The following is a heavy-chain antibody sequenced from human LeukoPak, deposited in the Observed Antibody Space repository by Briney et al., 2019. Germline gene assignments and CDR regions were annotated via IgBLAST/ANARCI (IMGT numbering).Heavy chain of an antibody. V-gene: IGHV4-39*01. D-gene: IGHD2-2*01. CDR3: AKGGYLDN. CDR2: IYYSGST. Sequence: SETLSLTCSVSGGSISGSGYYWGWIRQPPGKGLEWIGSIYYSGSTFYNPSLKSRVTISIDTSKNQFSLKLSSVTAADTAVYYCAKGGYLDNWGQGTLVTVSS. CDR1: GGSISGSGYY. J-gene: IGHJ4*02.